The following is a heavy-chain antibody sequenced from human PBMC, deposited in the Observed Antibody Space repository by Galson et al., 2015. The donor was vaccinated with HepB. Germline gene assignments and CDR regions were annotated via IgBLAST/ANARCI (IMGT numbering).Heavy chain of an antibody. CDR2: INAGNGNT. J-gene: IGHJ5*02. D-gene: IGHD3-10*01. Sequence: SVKVSCKASGYTFTSYAMHWVRQAPGQRLEWMGWINAGNGNTKYSQKFQGRVTITRDTSASTAYMELSSLRSEDTAVYYCARGRGVLLWFGELTPRFNWFDPWGQGTLVTVSS. CDR3: ARGRGVLLWFGELTPRFNWFDP. V-gene: IGHV1-3*01. CDR1: GYTFTSYA.